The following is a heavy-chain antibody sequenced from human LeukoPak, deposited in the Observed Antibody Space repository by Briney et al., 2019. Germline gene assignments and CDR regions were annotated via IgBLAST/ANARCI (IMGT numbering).Heavy chain of an antibody. CDR2: INPNSGGT. Sequence: ASVKVSCKASGYTFTGYYMHWVRQAPGQGLEWMGWINPNSGGTNYAQEFQGRVTMTRDTSISTAYMELSRLRSDDTAVYYCARVGLDDFWSGYSFQHWGQGTLVTVSS. V-gene: IGHV1-2*02. CDR3: ARVGLDDFWSGYSFQH. CDR1: GYTFTGYY. D-gene: IGHD3-3*01. J-gene: IGHJ1*01.